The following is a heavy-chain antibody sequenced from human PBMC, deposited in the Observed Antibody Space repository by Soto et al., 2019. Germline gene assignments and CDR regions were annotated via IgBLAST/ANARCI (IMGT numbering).Heavy chain of an antibody. V-gene: IGHV4-4*02. J-gene: IGHJ3*02. CDR2: ISFTGTT. CDR1: GVSFTSSNW. D-gene: IGHD4-17*01. CDR3: ARSASTVTPWMEREEAFYM. Sequence: QVHLQESGPGLVKPAGTLSLRCDVSGVSFTSSNWWSWVRQAPGKGLEWIGQISFTGTTVYNSSLESRLSIPLYKSEYVFSLMLNSVTRADTAMYYCARSASTVTPWMEREEAFYMWCQGTMVTVSP.